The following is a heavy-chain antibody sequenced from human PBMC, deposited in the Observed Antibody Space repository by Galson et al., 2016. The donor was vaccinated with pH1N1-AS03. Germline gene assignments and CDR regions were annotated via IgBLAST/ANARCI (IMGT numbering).Heavy chain of an antibody. CDR1: GYTFISYV. Sequence: SVKVSCKASGYTFISYVMHWVRQAPGQRLEWMGWINAGNGNTTYSQSFQGRVTITRDTSASKAYMELSSLRSEDTAVYYCAREGGRLRGYSYDIWGQGTLVTVSS. CDR2: INAGNGNT. D-gene: IGHD5-18*01. J-gene: IGHJ3*02. V-gene: IGHV1-3*01. CDR3: AREGGRLRGYSYDI.